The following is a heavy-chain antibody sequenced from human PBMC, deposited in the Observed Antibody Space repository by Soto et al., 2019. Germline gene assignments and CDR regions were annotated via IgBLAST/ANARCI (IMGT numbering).Heavy chain of an antibody. J-gene: IGHJ4*02. CDR1: GFTFSTYG. CDR3: ATLGADYFDY. CDR2: IWYDGSNK. V-gene: IGHV3-33*01. Sequence: QVQLVESGGGVVQPGRSLRLSCAASGFTFSTYGMHWVRQAPGKGLEWVAVIWYDGSNKYYADSVKGRFTISRDNSKNTLYLQMDSLRAEDTAVYYCATLGADYFDYRGQGTLVTVSS. D-gene: IGHD3-16*01.